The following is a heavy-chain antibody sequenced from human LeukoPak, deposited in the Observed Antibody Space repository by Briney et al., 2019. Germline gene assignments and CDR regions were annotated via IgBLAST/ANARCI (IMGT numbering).Heavy chain of an antibody. CDR3: AREEIVVVPAAYYYHMDV. D-gene: IGHD2-2*01. CDR1: GFSFSSYG. J-gene: IGHJ6*03. V-gene: IGHV3-48*04. CDR2: ISSSGSTI. Sequence: PGGSLRLSCSASGFSFSSYGMRWVRQAPGKGLEWVSYISSSGSTIYYADSVKGLFTISRDNAKNSLYLQMNSLRAEDTAVYYCAREEIVVVPAAYYYHMDVWGKGTTVTVSS.